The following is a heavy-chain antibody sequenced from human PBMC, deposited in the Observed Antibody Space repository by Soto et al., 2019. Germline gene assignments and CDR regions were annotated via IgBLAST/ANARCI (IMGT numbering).Heavy chain of an antibody. Sequence: SETLSLTCTVSGCSISSYYWSWIRQPPGKGLEWIGYIYYSGSTNYNPSLKSRATISVDTSKNQFSLKLSSVTAADTAVYYCARLSSSWLTHYYYYMDVWGKGTTVTVSS. V-gene: IGHV4-59*01. CDR3: ARLSSSWLTHYYYYMDV. J-gene: IGHJ6*03. CDR1: GCSISSYY. CDR2: IYYSGST. D-gene: IGHD6-13*01.